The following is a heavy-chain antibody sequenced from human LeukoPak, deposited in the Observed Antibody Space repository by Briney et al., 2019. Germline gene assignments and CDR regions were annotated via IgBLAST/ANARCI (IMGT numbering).Heavy chain of an antibody. CDR2: IYTSGST. V-gene: IGHV4-4*07. Sequence: SETLSLTCTVSGGSISSYYWSWIRQPAGKGLEWIGRIYTSGSTNYNPSLKSRVTISVDTSKNQFSLKLSSVTAADTAVYYCARDGYSYGIYYVDVWGKGTTVTISS. CDR1: GGSISSYY. CDR3: ARDGYSYGIYYVDV. J-gene: IGHJ6*03. D-gene: IGHD5-18*01.